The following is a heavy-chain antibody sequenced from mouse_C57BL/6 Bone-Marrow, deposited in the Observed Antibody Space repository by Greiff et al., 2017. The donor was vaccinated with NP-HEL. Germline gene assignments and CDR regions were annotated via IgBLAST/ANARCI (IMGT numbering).Heavy chain of an antibody. V-gene: IGHV5S21*01. Sequence: EVKLVESGEGLVKPGGSLKLSCAASGFTFSSYAMSWVRQTPEKRLEWVAYISSGGDYIYYADTVKGRFTISRDNARNTLYLQMSSLNSEDTAMYYCTRRDYYGSSADVWGTGTTVTVSS. J-gene: IGHJ1*03. CDR2: ISSGGDYI. D-gene: IGHD1-1*01. CDR1: GFTFSSYA. CDR3: TRRDYYGSSADV.